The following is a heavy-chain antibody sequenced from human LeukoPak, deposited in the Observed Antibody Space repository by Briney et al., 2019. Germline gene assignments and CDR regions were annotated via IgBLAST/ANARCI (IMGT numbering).Heavy chain of an antibody. CDR1: GFTFSSYW. D-gene: IGHD1-26*01. CDR3: ARVVENWFDP. CDR2: IKQDGSEK. J-gene: IGHJ5*02. Sequence: VGTLSLTCAAYGFTFSSYWMSWIRQAPGKGLEWVANIKQDGSEKYYVDSVKGRFTISRDNAKNSLYLQMNSLRAEDTAVYYCARVVENWFDPWGQGTLVTVSS. V-gene: IGHV3-7*01.